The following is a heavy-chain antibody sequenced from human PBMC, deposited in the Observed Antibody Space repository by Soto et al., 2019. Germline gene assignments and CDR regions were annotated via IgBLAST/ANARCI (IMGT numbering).Heavy chain of an antibody. J-gene: IGHJ5*02. Sequence: SETLSLTCAVYGGSFSGYYWSWIRQPPGKGLEWIGEINHSGSTNYNPSLKSRVTISVDTSKNQFSPKLSSVTAADTAVYYCATLPRSSSWYRWFDPWGQGTLVTVSS. D-gene: IGHD6-13*01. V-gene: IGHV4-34*01. CDR2: INHSGST. CDR3: ATLPRSSSWYRWFDP. CDR1: GGSFSGYY.